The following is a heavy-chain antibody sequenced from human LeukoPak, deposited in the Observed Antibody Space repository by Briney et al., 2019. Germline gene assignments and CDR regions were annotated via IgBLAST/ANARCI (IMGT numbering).Heavy chain of an antibody. J-gene: IGHJ6*03. D-gene: IGHD5-12*01. V-gene: IGHV4-39*07. CDR2: IYNSGST. CDR1: GDSISRSRHF. Sequence: SETLSLACNVSGDSISRSRHFWVWIRQSPGRGLEWIGYIYNSGSTYYNPSLKSRVTISVDTSKNQFSLKLSSVTAADTAAYYCARGGIVATSWDYYYMDVRGKGTTVTISS. CDR3: ARGGIVATSWDYYYMDV.